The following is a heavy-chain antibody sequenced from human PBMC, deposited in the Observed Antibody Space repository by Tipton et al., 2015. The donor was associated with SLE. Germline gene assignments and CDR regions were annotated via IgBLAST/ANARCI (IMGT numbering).Heavy chain of an antibody. CDR3: ARQQLSLTGYSSSWYHYGMDL. J-gene: IGHJ6*02. D-gene: IGHD6-13*01. V-gene: IGHV5-51*03. Sequence: QLVQSGAEVRKPGDSLKISCKGSGYSFTNNWIAWVRQMPGKGLEWMGIIYPGDSDTSYSPSFEGQVTISADKSISTAYLYWSSLKASDTAMYYCARQQLSLTGYSSSWYHYGMDLWGQGTTVTVSS. CDR1: GYSFTNNW. CDR2: IYPGDSDT.